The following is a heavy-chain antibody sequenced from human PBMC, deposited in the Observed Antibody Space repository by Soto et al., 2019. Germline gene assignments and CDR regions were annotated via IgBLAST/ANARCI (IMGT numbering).Heavy chain of an antibody. Sequence: WETLSLTCAVYGGSFSGYYWSWIRQPPGKGLEWIGEINHSGSTNYNPSLKSRVTISVDTSKNQFSLKLSSVTAADTAVYYCVGASDFWSGYYTNYYGMDVWGQGTTVTVSS. CDR1: GGSFSGYY. CDR2: INHSGST. CDR3: VGASDFWSGYYTNYYGMDV. J-gene: IGHJ6*02. D-gene: IGHD3-3*01. V-gene: IGHV4-34*01.